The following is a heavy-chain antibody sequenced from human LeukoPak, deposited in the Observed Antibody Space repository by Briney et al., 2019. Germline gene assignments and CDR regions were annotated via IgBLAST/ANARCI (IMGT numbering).Heavy chain of an antibody. V-gene: IGHV5-51*01. D-gene: IGHD4-17*01. J-gene: IGHJ5*02. CDR2: IYPGDSDT. Sequence: ESLKISCKGSGYSFTSYWIGWVRQMPGKGLEWMGIIYPGDSDTRYSPSFQGQVTISADKSISTAYLQWSSLKASDTAMYYRARRRRGYGDYRFQVQYNWFDPWGQGTLVTVSS. CDR3: ARRRRGYGDYRFQVQYNWFDP. CDR1: GYSFTSYW.